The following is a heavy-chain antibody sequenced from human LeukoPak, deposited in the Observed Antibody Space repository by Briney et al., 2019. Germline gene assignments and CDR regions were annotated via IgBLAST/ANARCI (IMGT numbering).Heavy chain of an antibody. D-gene: IGHD3-22*01. J-gene: IGHJ5*02. CDR2: FDPEDGKT. CDR3: TTVRFEVDSSGYYHNYFDP. Sequence: GASVEVSCKVSGYGLSELSMHWVRQAPGKGLEWMGGFDPEDGKTINAQKFQGRLTMTEDTSTDTAYMELSSLRSEDTAVYYCTTVRFEVDSSGYYHNYFDPWGQGTLVTVSS. CDR1: GYGLSELS. V-gene: IGHV1-24*01.